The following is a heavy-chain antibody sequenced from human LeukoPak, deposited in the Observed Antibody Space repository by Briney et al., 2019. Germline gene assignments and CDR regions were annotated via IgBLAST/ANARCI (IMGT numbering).Heavy chain of an antibody. J-gene: IGHJ6*02. D-gene: IGHD3-10*01. CDR2: ISWNSGSI. CDR1: GFTFDDCA. Sequence: PGRSLRLSCAASGFTFDDCAMHWVRQAPGKGLEWVSGISWNSGSIGYADSVKGRFTISRDNAKNSLYLQMNSLRVEDTALYYCAKDLRTMVRGVVYGMDVWGQGTTVTVSS. CDR3: AKDLRTMVRGVVYGMDV. V-gene: IGHV3-9*01.